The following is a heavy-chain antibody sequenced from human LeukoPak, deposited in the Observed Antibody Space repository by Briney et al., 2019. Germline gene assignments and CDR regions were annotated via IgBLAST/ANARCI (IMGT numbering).Heavy chain of an antibody. CDR1: GFTFSSYW. CDR3: ARANWNGPIWFDP. D-gene: IGHD1-1*01. CDR2: INSDGSST. Sequence: GGSLRLSCAASGFTFSSYWMHWVRQAPGKGLVWVSRINSDGSSTSYADSVKGRFTISRNNAKNTLYLQMNSLRAEDTAVYEWARANWNGPIWFDPGGQGTLLTVPS. V-gene: IGHV3-74*01. J-gene: IGHJ5*02.